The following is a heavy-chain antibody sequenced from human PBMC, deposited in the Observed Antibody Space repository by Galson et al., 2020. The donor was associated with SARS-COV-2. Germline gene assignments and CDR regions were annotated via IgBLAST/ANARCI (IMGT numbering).Heavy chain of an antibody. CDR3: ARVYYGDKVDY. D-gene: IGHD3-10*01. Sequence: ASVKVSCKASGYRFTDYYMHWVRQAPGQGLEWMGWIIPNSGGAISAQTFQGRLTLTTDTSITTAYLQLSSLTSADTAVYYCARVYYGDKVDYWGQGTLVTVSS. CDR1: GYRFTDYY. J-gene: IGHJ4*02. CDR2: IIPNSGGA. V-gene: IGHV1-2*02.